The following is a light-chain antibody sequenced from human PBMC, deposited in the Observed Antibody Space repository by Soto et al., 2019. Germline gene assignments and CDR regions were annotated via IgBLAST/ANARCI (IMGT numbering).Light chain of an antibody. Sequence: ESMLTQSPGTLSLSPGERATLSCRASPSVSTRYLAWYQQKPGQAPRLLIYGASIRAAGIPDRFSGSGSGNDFTLTISRLEPSDFAVYSCHHFGSSPLAFTVGQGTKLEI. V-gene: IGKV3-20*01. CDR1: PSVSTRY. CDR3: HHFGSSPLAFT. CDR2: GAS. J-gene: IGKJ2*01.